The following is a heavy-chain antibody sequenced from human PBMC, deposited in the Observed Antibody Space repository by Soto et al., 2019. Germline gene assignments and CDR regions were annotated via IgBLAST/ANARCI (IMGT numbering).Heavy chain of an antibody. CDR3: AISGSGWSGQAAFDS. CDR1: GFTFSSYG. J-gene: IGHJ3*02. Sequence: ESGGGVVQPGRSLRLSCAASGFTFSSYGMYWVRQAPGKRLEWVTFISYDGTTKYYADSVKGRFTVSRDNSKNTLLLQMSSLRAEDTAVYFCAISGSGWSGQAAFDSWGQGTMVTVSS. CDR2: ISYDGTTK. V-gene: IGHV3-30*03. D-gene: IGHD6-19*01.